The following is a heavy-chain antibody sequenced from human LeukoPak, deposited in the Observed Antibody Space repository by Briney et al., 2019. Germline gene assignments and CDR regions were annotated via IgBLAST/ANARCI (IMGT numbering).Heavy chain of an antibody. CDR2: IIPIFGTA. J-gene: IGHJ5*02. V-gene: IGHV1-69*13. CDR3: ARNIAAAGINWFDP. D-gene: IGHD6-13*01. Sequence: SVTVSCKASGGTFSSYAISWVRQAPGQGLEWMGGIIPIFGTANYAQKFQGRVTITADESTSTAYMELSSLRSEDTAVYYCARNIAAAGINWFDPWGQGTLVTVSS. CDR1: GGTFSSYA.